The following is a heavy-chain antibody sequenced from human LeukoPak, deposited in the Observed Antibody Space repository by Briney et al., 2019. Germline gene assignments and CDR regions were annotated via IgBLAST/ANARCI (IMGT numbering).Heavy chain of an antibody. V-gene: IGHV3-48*01. CDR3: TRDPEWGVWFDS. D-gene: IGHD3-3*01. CDR1: GFTFSNYI. Sequence: GGSPRLSCAASGFTFSNYIMNWVRQAPGKGLEWVSYISSDSRTIYYADSVKGRFTISRDNAKNSLYLQMNSLRAEDTAVYYCTRDPEWGVWFDSWGQGTLVTVSS. J-gene: IGHJ5*01. CDR2: ISSDSRTI.